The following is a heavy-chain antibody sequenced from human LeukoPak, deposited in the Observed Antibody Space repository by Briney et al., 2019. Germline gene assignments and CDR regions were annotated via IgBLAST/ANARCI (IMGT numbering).Heavy chain of an antibody. Sequence: GGSLRLSCAASGFTFSSYAMHWVRQAPGKGLEWVAVISYDGSNKYYADSVKGRFTISRDNSKSTVYLQMNSLRVEDAAVYYCAKDGGTYALDYWAQGTLVTVSS. V-gene: IGHV3-30-3*01. CDR3: AKDGGTYALDY. D-gene: IGHD3-16*01. CDR1: GFTFSSYA. CDR2: ISYDGSNK. J-gene: IGHJ4*02.